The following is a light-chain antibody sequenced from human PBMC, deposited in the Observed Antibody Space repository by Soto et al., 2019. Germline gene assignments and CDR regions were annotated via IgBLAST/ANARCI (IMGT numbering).Light chain of an antibody. J-gene: IGKJ1*01. Sequence: VIWMTRSPSFLSASTGDRVPISCRVRQGISSSLVWHHQEPGKAPELLISGASTLQSGVPSRFGGGGSGTDFTLTISGLQPEDVATYYCQKYDSAPWTFGQGTKVDIK. V-gene: IGKV1D-8*03. CDR3: QKYDSAPWT. CDR2: GAS. CDR1: QGISSS.